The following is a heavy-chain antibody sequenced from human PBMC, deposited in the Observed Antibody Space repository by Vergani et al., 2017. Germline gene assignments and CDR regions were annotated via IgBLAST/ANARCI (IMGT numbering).Heavy chain of an antibody. V-gene: IGHV5-51*01. CDR1: GYSFTSYW. D-gene: IGHD2-15*01. CDR2: IYPGDSDT. J-gene: IGHJ5*02. Sequence: VQLVQSGAEVKKPGESLKISCKGSGYSFTSYWIGWVRQMPGKGLEWMGIIYPGDSDTRYSPSFQGQVTISADKSISTAYLQWSSLKASDTAMYYCARSPGTFCSGGSCTGGWFDPWGQRSLVTVSS. CDR3: ARSPGTFCSGGSCTGGWFDP.